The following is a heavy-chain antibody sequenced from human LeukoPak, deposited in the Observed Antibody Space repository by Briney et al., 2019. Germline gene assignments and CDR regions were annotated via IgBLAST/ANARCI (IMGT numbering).Heavy chain of an antibody. CDR1: GFTFRSYS. J-gene: IGHJ4*02. V-gene: IGHV3-15*01. CDR2: TIGGDGPA. D-gene: IGHD4-23*01. CDR3: TWLATVVTVAI. Sequence: GGSLRLSCAASGFTFRSYSMNGVRQAPGKGLEWIGRTIGGDGPADYAAPVKGRFTISRDYSKDTMYLHMNSLKTEDTAVYYCTWLATVVTVAIWGQGTLVTVSS.